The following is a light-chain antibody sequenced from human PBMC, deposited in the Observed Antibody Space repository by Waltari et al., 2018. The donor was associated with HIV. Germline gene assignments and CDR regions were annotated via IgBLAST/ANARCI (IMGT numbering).Light chain of an antibody. CDR1: SSNIGRNY. CDR2: RNN. V-gene: IGLV1-47*01. Sequence: QSVLTQPPSASGTPGQRVTISCSGSSSNIGRNYVYWYLQLPGTAPKLLIYRNNQRPSGVPDRFSGSKSGTSASLAISGLRSEDEADYYCASWDDSLSVVFGGGTKLTVL. J-gene: IGLJ2*01. CDR3: ASWDDSLSVV.